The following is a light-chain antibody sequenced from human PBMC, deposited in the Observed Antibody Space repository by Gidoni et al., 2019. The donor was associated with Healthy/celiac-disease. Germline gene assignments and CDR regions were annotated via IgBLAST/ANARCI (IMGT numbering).Light chain of an antibody. J-gene: IGKJ1*01. CDR1: QGISSA. Sequence: AIKLPQWASSLSASVGDRVTITCRASQGISSALAWYQQKHGKAPKLLIYDASSLESGVPSRFSVSGCGTYCTVIISSLNPEQSASDYCQQVNSYPRTFGQGTKVEIK. CDR3: QQVNSYPRT. V-gene: IGKV1-13*02. CDR2: DAS.